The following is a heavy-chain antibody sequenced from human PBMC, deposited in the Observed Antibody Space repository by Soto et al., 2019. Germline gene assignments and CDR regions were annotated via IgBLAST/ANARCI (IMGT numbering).Heavy chain of an antibody. J-gene: IGHJ4*02. CDR3: AKDLHSNYYSWPDY. CDR2: ISWNSGSI. Sequence: HGGCMELASAACGFTLEDYAVDGAWQTQGKGLEWVSGISWNSGSIGYADSVKGRFTISRDNAKNSLYLQMNSLRAEDTALYYCAKDLHSNYYSWPDYWGQGTLVIVSS. V-gene: IGHV3-9*01. D-gene: IGHD4-4*01. CDR1: GFTLEDYA.